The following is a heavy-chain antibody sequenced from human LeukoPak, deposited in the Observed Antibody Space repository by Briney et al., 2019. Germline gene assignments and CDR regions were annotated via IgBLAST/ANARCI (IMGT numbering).Heavy chain of an antibody. CDR2: MNPNSGNT. Sequence: ASVKVSCKASGHTFTSYDINWVRQATGQGLEWMGWMNPNSGNTGYAQKFQGRVTMTRNTSISTAYMELSSLRSEDTAVYYCARGLSSWTDFDYWGQGTLVTVSS. CDR3: ARGLSSWTDFDY. CDR1: GHTFTSYD. V-gene: IGHV1-8*01. D-gene: IGHD6-13*01. J-gene: IGHJ4*02.